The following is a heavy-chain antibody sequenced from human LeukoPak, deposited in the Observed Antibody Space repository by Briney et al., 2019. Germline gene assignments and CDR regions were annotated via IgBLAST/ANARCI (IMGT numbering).Heavy chain of an antibody. CDR2: IYASGST. D-gene: IGHD6-13*01. CDR3: ARGRGSSWYYFDY. V-gene: IGHV4-4*07. J-gene: IGHJ4*02. CDR1: GGSISSYY. Sequence: SETLSLTCTVSGGSISSYYWSWIRQSAGKGLEWIGRIYASGSTNYNPSLKGRATMSVDTSKNQFTLQLRSVTAADTAVYYCARGRGSSWYYFDYWGQGTLVTVSS.